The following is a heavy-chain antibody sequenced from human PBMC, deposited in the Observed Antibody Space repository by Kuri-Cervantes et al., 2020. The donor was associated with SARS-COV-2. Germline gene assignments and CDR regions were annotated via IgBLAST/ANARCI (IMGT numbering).Heavy chain of an antibody. J-gene: IGHJ4*02. D-gene: IGHD2-21*01. V-gene: IGHV3-15*07. CDR2: IKSKTDGGTT. Sequence: WIRQPPGKGLEWVGRIKSKTDGGTTDYAAPVKGRFTISRDNSQNTLYLHMKSLRSEDTAMYYCAKDRVGVQDFWGQGTLVTVSS. CDR3: AKDRVGVQDF.